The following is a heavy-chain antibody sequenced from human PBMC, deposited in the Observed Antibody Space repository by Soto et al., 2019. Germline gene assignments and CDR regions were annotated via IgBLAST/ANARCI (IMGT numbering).Heavy chain of an antibody. J-gene: IGHJ4*02. CDR2: INYSGTT. D-gene: IGHD2-15*01. CDR1: GGSISSSGYY. V-gene: IGHV4-39*01. Sequence: QLLVQESGPGLVKPSETLSLTCSVSGGSISSSGYYWVWIRQPPGKGLEWIGSINYSGTTYYTSSLKSQLTMSVDTSMNQFSLKLTSVTAADTAVYYCARLVHAFSNYFDYWGQGILVTVSS. CDR3: ARLVHAFSNYFDY.